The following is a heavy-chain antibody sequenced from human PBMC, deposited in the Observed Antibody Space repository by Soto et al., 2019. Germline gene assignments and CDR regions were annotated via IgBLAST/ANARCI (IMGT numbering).Heavy chain of an antibody. CDR3: AKKGIAAAGTGIDY. D-gene: IGHD6-13*01. CDR2: ISYDGSNK. J-gene: IGHJ4*02. CDR1: GFTFSSYG. V-gene: IGHV3-30*18. Sequence: GGSLRLSCAASGFTFSSYGMHWVRQAPGKGLEWVAVISYDGSNKYYADSVKGRFTISRDNSKNTLYLQMNSLRAEDTAVYYYAKKGIAAAGTGIDYWGQGTLVTVSS.